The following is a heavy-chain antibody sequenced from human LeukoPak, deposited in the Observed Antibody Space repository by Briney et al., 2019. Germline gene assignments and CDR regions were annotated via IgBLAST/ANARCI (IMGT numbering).Heavy chain of an antibody. J-gene: IGHJ4*02. CDR1: GFTFSSYG. CDR2: ISYDGSNK. CDR3: AKGGGYYYFDY. V-gene: IGHV3-30*18. Sequence: PGGSLRLSCAASGFTFSSYGMHWVRQAPGKGLEWVAVISYDGSNKYYADSVKGRFTISRDNSKNTLYLQMNSLRAEDTAVYYCAKGGGYYYFDYWGQGTLVTVSS. D-gene: IGHD3-22*01.